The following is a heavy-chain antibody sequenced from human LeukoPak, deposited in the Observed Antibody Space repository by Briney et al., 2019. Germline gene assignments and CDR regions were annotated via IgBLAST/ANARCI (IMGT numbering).Heavy chain of an antibody. J-gene: IGHJ4*02. CDR3: ATGQSGYSYGYVFDY. Sequence: PGGSLRLSCAASGFTFSSYGMHWVRQAPGKGLEWVALIRYDGSNKYYADSVKGRFTISRDNSKNTLYLQMNSLRAEDTAVYYCATGQSGYSYGYVFDYWGQGTLVTVSS. CDR2: IRYDGSNK. CDR1: GFTFSSYG. D-gene: IGHD5-18*01. V-gene: IGHV3-30*02.